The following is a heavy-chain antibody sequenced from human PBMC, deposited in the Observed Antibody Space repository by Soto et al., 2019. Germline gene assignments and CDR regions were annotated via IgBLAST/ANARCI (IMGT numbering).Heavy chain of an antibody. Sequence: PSETLSLTCTVSGGSISSYYRSWIRQPPGKGLEWIGYIYYSGSTNYNPSLKSRVTISVDTSKNQFSLKLGSVTAADTAVYYCARVWGGAFDFWGQGTRVTVSS. CDR2: IYYSGST. V-gene: IGHV4-59*01. CDR3: ARVWGGAFDF. D-gene: IGHD3-10*01. CDR1: GGSISSYY. J-gene: IGHJ3*01.